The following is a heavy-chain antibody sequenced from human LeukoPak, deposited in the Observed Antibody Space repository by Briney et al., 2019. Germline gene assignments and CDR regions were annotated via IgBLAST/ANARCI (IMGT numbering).Heavy chain of an antibody. CDR2: IYYSGST. CDR1: GGSISSYY. J-gene: IGHJ4*02. D-gene: IGHD6-13*01. V-gene: IGHV4-59*01. Sequence: SETLSLTCTVSGGSISSYYWSWIRQPPGKGLEWIGYIYYSGSTNYNPSLKSRVTISVDTSKNQFSLKLSSVTAADTAVYYCARVSVAAAGTYPDYWGQGTLVTVSS. CDR3: ARVSVAAAGTYPDY.